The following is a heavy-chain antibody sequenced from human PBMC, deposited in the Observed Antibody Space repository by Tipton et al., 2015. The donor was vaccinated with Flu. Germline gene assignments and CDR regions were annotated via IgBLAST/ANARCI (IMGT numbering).Heavy chain of an antibody. CDR1: GGRVNSDYYY. V-gene: IGHV4-39*01. CDR3: VANTGLGSNDAFHI. CDR2: FYYAGSS. D-gene: IGHD3-16*01. J-gene: IGHJ3*02. Sequence: TLSLTCTVSGGRVNSDYYYWAWIRQPPGKGLDWIGSFYYAGSSYYSPSLKSRVKISADTPNNQFPLPLSSVTAADTAVYYCVANTGLGSNDAFHIWGQGTMVAVSS.